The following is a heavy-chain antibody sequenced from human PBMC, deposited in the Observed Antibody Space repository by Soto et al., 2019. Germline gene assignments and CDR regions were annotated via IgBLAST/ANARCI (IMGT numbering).Heavy chain of an antibody. V-gene: IGHV4-34*01. CDR3: ARETRRPEEYDAFDI. D-gene: IGHD4-17*01. Sequence: QVQLQQWGAGLLKPSETLSLTCAVYGGSFSGYYCSWIRQPPGKGLEWIGEINHSGSTNYNPSLKSRVTISVDTSKNQFSLKLSSVTAADTAVYYCARETRRPEEYDAFDIWGQGTMVTVSS. CDR2: INHSGST. CDR1: GGSFSGYY. J-gene: IGHJ3*02.